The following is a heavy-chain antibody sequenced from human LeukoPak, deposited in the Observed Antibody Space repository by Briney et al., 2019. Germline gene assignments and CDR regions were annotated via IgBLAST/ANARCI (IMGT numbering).Heavy chain of an antibody. CDR2: ISYDGSNK. CDR1: GFTFSSYG. D-gene: IGHD2-2*01. V-gene: IGHV3-30*18. CDR3: AKEQDQLRIGWFDP. Sequence: GRSLRLSCAASGFTFSSYGMHWVRQAPGKGLEWVAVISYDGSNKYYADSVKGRFTISRDNSKNTLYLQMNSLRAEDTAVYYCAKEQDQLRIGWFDPWGQGTLVTVSS. J-gene: IGHJ5*02.